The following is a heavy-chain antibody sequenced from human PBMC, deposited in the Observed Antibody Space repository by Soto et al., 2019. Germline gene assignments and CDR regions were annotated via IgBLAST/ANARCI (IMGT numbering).Heavy chain of an antibody. CDR2: ISYDGSNK. CDR3: AKGVKQWLVLNWFDP. D-gene: IGHD6-19*01. Sequence: QVQLVESGGGVVQPGRSLRLSCAASGFTFSSYGMHWVRQAPGKGLEWVAVISYDGSNKYYADSVKGRFTISRDNSKNTLYLQMNSRRAEDTAVYYCAKGVKQWLVLNWFDPWGQGTLVTVSS. J-gene: IGHJ5*02. CDR1: GFTFSSYG. V-gene: IGHV3-30*18.